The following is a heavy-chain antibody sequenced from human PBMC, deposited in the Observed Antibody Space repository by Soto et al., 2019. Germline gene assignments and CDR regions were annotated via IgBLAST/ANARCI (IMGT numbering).Heavy chain of an antibody. CDR2: ISTWSSYS. CDR1: GFTFSSYN. D-gene: IGHD4-17*01. Sequence: EVQLVESGGGLVKPGGSLRLSCTASGFTFSSYNMNWVRQAPGKGLEWVSYISTWSSYSFYADSVKGRFTISRDNSENSLYLQLDSLRDEDTAVYYCARACHDYGALDYWGQGALVTVSS. J-gene: IGHJ4*02. V-gene: IGHV3-21*02. CDR3: ARACHDYGALDY.